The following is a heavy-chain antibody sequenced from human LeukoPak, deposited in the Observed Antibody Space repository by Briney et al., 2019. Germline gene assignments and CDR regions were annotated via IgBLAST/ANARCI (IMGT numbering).Heavy chain of an antibody. CDR2: IYPGDSDT. Sequence: GESLKISCKGSGYTFTSYWIGWVRQMPGKGLEWMGIIYPGDSDTRYSPSFQGQVTISADKSNSTAYLQWSSLKASDSAMYYCARSAMAMVSTGTDYWGQGTLVTVSS. J-gene: IGHJ4*02. V-gene: IGHV5-51*01. D-gene: IGHD5/OR15-5a*01. CDR1: GYTFTSYW. CDR3: ARSAMAMVSTGTDY.